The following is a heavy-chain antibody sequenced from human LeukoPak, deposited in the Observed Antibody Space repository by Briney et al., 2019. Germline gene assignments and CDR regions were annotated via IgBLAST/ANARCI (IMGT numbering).Heavy chain of an antibody. D-gene: IGHD5-12*01. J-gene: IGHJ4*02. CDR3: ARARPSMWIDY. Sequence: PGGSLRLSCAASGFTVSSNYMSWVRQAPGKGLEWVAVISYDGSDKFYADSVKGRFTISRDSSKNTLYLQMNSLRPEDTAVYYCARARPSMWIDYWGQGTLVTVSS. CDR2: ISYDGSDK. V-gene: IGHV3-30*03. CDR1: GFTVSSNY.